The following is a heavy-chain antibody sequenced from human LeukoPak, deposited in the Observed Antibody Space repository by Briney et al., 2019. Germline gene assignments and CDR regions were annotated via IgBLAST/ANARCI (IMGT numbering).Heavy chain of an antibody. CDR1: GFTFSSYE. CDR2: ISRSGSTI. J-gene: IGHJ6*03. V-gene: IGHV3-48*03. Sequence: PGGSLRLSCAASGFTFSSYEMNWVRQAPGKGLEWVSYISRSGSTIYYADSVKGRFTISRDNAKNSVYLQMNRLRAEDTAVYYCARDHGFSYYYYYMDVWGKGTTVTVSS. D-gene: IGHD3-3*01. CDR3: ARDHGFSYYYYYMDV.